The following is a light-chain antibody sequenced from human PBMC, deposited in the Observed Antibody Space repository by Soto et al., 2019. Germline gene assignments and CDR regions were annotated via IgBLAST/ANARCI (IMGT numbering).Light chain of an antibody. Sequence: DIQLTQSPSFLSASVGDRVTITCRASQGISSYLAWYQQKPGKAPKLLIYAASTLQSGVPSRFSGSGSGTEFTLTISSLQPEDFVTYYCQQLNSYPPTFGQGTKVDIK. J-gene: IGKJ1*01. CDR3: QQLNSYPPT. V-gene: IGKV1-9*01. CDR1: QGISSY. CDR2: AAS.